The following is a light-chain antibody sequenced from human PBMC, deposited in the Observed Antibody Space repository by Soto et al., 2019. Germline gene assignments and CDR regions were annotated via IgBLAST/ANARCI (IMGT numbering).Light chain of an antibody. J-gene: IGKJ4*02. V-gene: IGKV3-20*01. Sequence: ELAMSQSPATLSVSPGERAHLSFRASQKVTSSYLAWYQQKPGLAPRLLIYGASSRATGIPDRFSGSGSGTDFTLIISRLEPEDFAVYYCQQYGSSPLTFGGGTKVDIK. CDR3: QQYGSSPLT. CDR2: GAS. CDR1: QKVTSSY.